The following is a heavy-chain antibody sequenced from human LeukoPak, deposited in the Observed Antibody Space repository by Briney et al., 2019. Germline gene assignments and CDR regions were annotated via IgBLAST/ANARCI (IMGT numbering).Heavy chain of an antibody. CDR3: ARDRRIAAAEVPSVFDY. V-gene: IGHV3-30-3*01. Sequence: GRSLRLSCAASGFTFSSYAMHWVRQAPGKGLEWVAVISYDGSNKYYADSVKGRFTISRDNSKNTLYLQMNSLRAEDTAVYYCARDRRIAAAEVPSVFDYWGQGTLVTVSS. J-gene: IGHJ4*02. CDR1: GFTFSSYA. D-gene: IGHD6-13*01. CDR2: ISYDGSNK.